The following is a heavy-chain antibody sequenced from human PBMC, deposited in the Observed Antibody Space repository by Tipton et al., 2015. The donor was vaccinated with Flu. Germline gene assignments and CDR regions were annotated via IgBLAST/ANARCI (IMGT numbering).Heavy chain of an antibody. D-gene: IGHD3-10*02. CDR1: SGSIRSTNYF. CDR3: ARLSYYDVDLKNFYFDY. J-gene: IGHJ4*02. CDR2: IYPSWTT. V-gene: IGHV4-39*01. Sequence: TLSLTCTVSSGSIRSTNYFCAWIRQPPGKRLELIGSIYPSWTTYYNPSLKSRVTISADTSKSQFSLKLRSVTAADTAVYYCARLSYYDVDLKNFYFDYWGQGALVTVSS.